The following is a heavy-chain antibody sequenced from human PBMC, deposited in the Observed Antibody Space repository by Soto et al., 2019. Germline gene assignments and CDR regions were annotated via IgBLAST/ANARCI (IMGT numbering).Heavy chain of an antibody. J-gene: IGHJ6*03. D-gene: IGHD2-15*01. V-gene: IGHV1-69*02. CDR3: ARAGYCSGGSCYSLLGYYYYMDV. Sequence: QVQLVQSGAEVKKPGSSVKVSCKASGGTFSSYTISWVRQAPGQGLEWMGRIIAILGIPNYAQKFQGRVTITADKSTSTAYMELSSLRSEDTAVYYCARAGYCSGGSCYSLLGYYYYMDVWGKGTTVTVSS. CDR1: GGTFSSYT. CDR2: IIAILGIP.